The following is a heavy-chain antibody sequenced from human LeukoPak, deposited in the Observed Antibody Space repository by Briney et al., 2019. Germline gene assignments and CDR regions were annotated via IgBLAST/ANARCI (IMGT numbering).Heavy chain of an antibody. D-gene: IGHD1-26*01. Sequence: VHLGGSLRLSCAASGFTFSSYAMSWVRQAPGKGLEWVSTISGSGGSTYYADSVKGRFTISRDNSKNTLYLQMNSLRAEDTAVYYCARYRVGPTNYFYYYMDVWGKGTTVTISS. CDR1: GFTFSSYA. CDR3: ARYRVGPTNYFYYYMDV. CDR2: ISGSGGST. V-gene: IGHV3-23*01. J-gene: IGHJ6*03.